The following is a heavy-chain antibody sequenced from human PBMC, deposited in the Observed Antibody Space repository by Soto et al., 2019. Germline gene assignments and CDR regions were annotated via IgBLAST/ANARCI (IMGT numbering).Heavy chain of an antibody. Sequence: QVQLVQSGAEVKKPGASVKVSCKASGYTFTSYGISWVRQAPGQGLEWMGWMNPNSGNTGYAQKFQGRVTMTRNTSISTAYMELSSLRSEDTAVYYCASVTGPDGDAFDIWGQGTMVTVSS. V-gene: IGHV1-8*02. D-gene: IGHD1-20*01. CDR2: MNPNSGNT. CDR3: ASVTGPDGDAFDI. J-gene: IGHJ3*02. CDR1: GYTFTSYG.